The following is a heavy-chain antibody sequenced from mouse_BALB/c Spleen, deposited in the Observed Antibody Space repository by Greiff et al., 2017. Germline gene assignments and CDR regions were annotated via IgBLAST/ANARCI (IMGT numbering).Heavy chain of an antibody. V-gene: IGHV14-3*02. CDR1: GFNIKDTY. D-gene: IGHD1-1*01. CDR3: APDYYCSSYVAY. J-gene: IGHJ3*01. Sequence: VQLQQSGAELVKPGASVKLSCTASGFNIKDTYMHWVKQRPEQGLEWIGRIDPANGNTKYDPKFQGKATITADTSSNTAYLQLSSLTSEDTAVYYCAPDYYCSSYVAYWGQGTLVTVSA. CDR2: IDPANGNT.